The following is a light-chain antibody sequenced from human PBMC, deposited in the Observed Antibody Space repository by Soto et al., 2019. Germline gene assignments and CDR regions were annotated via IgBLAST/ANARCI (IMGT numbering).Light chain of an antibody. Sequence: QSVLTQPPSASGTPGQRVSISCSGTNSNIGGNYVYWYQHVPGKAPKLLIYDNNKRPSGIPDRFSGSKSGTSATLGITGLQTGDEAEYYCGTWDNSLSAGVFGGGTKLTVL. CDR3: GTWDNSLSAGV. V-gene: IGLV1-51*01. CDR1: NSNIGGNY. CDR2: DNN. J-gene: IGLJ2*01.